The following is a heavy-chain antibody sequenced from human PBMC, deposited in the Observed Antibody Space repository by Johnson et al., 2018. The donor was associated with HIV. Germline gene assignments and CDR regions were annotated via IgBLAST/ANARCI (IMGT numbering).Heavy chain of an antibody. J-gene: IGHJ3*02. CDR1: GFTFTDYY. Sequence: QVQLVESGGSLVKPGGSMRLSCAASGFTFTDYYMTWIRQAPGKGLEWVSHISTSGGGIYYADSVKGRFTISRDNARNALYLQMNSLGDEATSVYYCARGLTMIVVVDAFDIWGQGTMVTVSS. V-gene: IGHV3-11*04. CDR2: ISTSGGGI. D-gene: IGHD3-22*01. CDR3: ARGLTMIVVVDAFDI.